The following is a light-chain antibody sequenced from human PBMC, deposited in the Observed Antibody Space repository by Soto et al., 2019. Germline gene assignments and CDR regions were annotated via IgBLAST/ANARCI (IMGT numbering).Light chain of an antibody. CDR3: AAWDDSLSGVV. CDR1: SSNIGSNS. Sequence: QSVLTQPPSASGTPGQRVTISCSGSSSNIGSNSVNWYQQLPGTAPKLLMYSSNQRPSGVPDRFSGSKSGTSASLANSGLQSEDEDDYYSAAWDDSLSGVVFGGGTKLTVL. V-gene: IGLV1-44*01. CDR2: SSN. J-gene: IGLJ2*01.